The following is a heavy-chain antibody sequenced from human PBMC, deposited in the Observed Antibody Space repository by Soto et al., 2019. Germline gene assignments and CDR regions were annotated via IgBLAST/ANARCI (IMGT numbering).Heavy chain of an antibody. Sequence: PGKSLKISCKASGYSFTRKWISWVRQMPGKGLEWMGRIDPTDSYTNYSPSFQGHVTISVDKSSSTAYVQWSSLKASDTATYYCARMYYYDSSGPSFDYWGQGTLVTVSS. V-gene: IGHV5-10-1*01. D-gene: IGHD3-22*01. CDR2: IDPTDSYT. J-gene: IGHJ4*02. CDR1: GYSFTRKW. CDR3: ARMYYYDSSGPSFDY.